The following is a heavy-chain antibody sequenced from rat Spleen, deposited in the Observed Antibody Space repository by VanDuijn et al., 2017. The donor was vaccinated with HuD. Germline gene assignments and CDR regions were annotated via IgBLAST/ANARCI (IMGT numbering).Heavy chain of an antibody. CDR1: GLSFSNYD. Sequence: EVQLVESGGGLVQPGRSMKLSCAASGLSFSNYDMAWVRQAPTKGLEWVASISYDGTATYYRDSVMGRFTISRDDGESTLYLQMNSLRSEDTATYYCTRGTYFRHWGQGVMVTVSS. J-gene: IGHJ2*01. D-gene: IGHD4-6*01. CDR3: TRGTYFRH. V-gene: IGHV5-22*01. CDR2: ISYDGTAT.